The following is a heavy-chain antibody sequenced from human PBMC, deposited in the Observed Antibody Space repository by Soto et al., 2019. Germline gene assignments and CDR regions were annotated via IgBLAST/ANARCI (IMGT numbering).Heavy chain of an antibody. CDR2: ISYDGSNK. CDR1: GFTFSSYA. V-gene: IGHV3-30-3*01. D-gene: IGHD6-13*01. Sequence: GGSLRLSCAASGFTFSSYAMHWVRQAPGKGLEWVAVISYDGSNKYYADSVKGRFTISRDNSKNTLYLQMNSLRAEDTAVYYCARVLLAAAVYYYYGMDVWGQGTTVTVSS. J-gene: IGHJ6*02. CDR3: ARVLLAAAVYYYYGMDV.